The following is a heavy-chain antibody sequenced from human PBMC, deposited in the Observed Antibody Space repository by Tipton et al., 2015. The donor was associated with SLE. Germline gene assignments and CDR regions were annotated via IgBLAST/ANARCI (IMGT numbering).Heavy chain of an antibody. Sequence: TLSLTCTVSGGSISSDDYYWTWILQFPGKGLEWIGHSYRSGSANHNPSLNSRLSLSVDKSQNQFSLRLSSVTAADTAVYYCARGGVGGYDYFDSWGQGSLVIVSS. CDR1: GGSISSDDYY. CDR3: ARGGVGGYDYFDS. D-gene: IGHD5-12*01. J-gene: IGHJ4*02. CDR2: SYRSGSA. V-gene: IGHV4-31*03.